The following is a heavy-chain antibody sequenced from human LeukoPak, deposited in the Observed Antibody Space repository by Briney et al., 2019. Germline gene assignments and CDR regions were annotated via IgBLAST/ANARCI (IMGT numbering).Heavy chain of an antibody. CDR3: ARGRLRLGELPSDY. CDR2: ISSSSSYI. J-gene: IGHJ4*02. CDR1: GFTFSSYS. D-gene: IGHD3-16*01. Sequence: PGGSLRLSCAASGFTFSSYSMNWVRQAPGKGLEWVSSISSSSSYIYYADSVKGRFTISRDNAKNSLYLQMNSLRAEDTAVYYCARGRLRLGELPSDYWGQGTLVTVSS. V-gene: IGHV3-21*01.